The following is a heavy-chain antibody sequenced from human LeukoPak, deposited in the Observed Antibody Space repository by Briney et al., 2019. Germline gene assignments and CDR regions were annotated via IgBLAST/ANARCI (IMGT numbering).Heavy chain of an antibody. J-gene: IGHJ4*02. CDR3: ASRDSYLYYFDY. Sequence: PGGSLRLSCAASGFTFSSYEMNWVRQAPGKGLEWVSYISSSGSTIYYADSVKGRFTISRDNAKNSLYLQMNSLRAEDTAVYYCASRDSYLYYFDYWGQGTLVTVSS. D-gene: IGHD2/OR15-2a*01. CDR2: ISSSGSTI. V-gene: IGHV3-48*03. CDR1: GFTFSSYE.